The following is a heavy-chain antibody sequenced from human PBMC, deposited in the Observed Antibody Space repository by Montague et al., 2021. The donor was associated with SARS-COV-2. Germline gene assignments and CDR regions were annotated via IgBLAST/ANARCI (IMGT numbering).Heavy chain of an antibody. D-gene: IGHD3-9*01. V-gene: IGHV4-34*01. CDR3: ARGRPVQGSFRHFDSISSVDLDI. J-gene: IGHJ3*02. Sequence: SETLSLTCAVSRGSFSNYYWTWIRQSPGKGLEWIGEINQGGAPNYTPSLKSRVTISLDTSKKQISLKLNSVTVADTAVFFCARGRPVQGSFRHFDSISSVDLDIWAQGSLVIVSS. CDR2: INQGGAP. CDR1: RGSFSNYY.